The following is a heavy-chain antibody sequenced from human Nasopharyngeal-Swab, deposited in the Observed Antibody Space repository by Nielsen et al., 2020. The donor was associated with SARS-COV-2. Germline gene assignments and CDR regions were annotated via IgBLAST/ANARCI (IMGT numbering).Heavy chain of an antibody. D-gene: IGHD4-17*01. CDR3: ARDAPAHYGAFY. J-gene: IGHJ4*02. V-gene: IGHV3-30*03. Sequence: VRQMPGKGLEWVAFIAHDASNEYYGDSVKGRFSISRDSSKNTLYLQMDSLRGEDTAVYHCARDAPAHYGAFYWGRGTLVTVSS. CDR2: IAHDASNE.